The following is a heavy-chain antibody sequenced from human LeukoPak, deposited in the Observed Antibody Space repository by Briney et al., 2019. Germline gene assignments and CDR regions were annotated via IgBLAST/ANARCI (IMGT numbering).Heavy chain of an antibody. CDR1: GGSISSSSYY. CDR2: IYYSGST. CDR3: ARDRSSSGYFDY. Sequence: SETLSLTCTVSGGSISSSSYYWGWIRQPPGKGLEWIGSIYYSGSTNYNPSLKSRVTISVDTSKNQFSLKLSSVTAADTAVYYCARDRSSSGYFDYWGQGTLVTVSS. J-gene: IGHJ4*02. D-gene: IGHD6-13*01. V-gene: IGHV4-39*07.